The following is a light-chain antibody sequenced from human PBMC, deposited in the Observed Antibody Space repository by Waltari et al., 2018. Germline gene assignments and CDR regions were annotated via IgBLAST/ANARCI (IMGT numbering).Light chain of an antibody. CDR1: CLSKYY. CDR2: GHN. Sequence: SVLTQDPAVSVALGQTVRITCQGECLSKYYASWYQQRPGPAPILVLFGHNNRPSGIPDRFSGSTSGATASLTITGAQAEEEADYYCHSRDATSTRVFGGGT. V-gene: IGLV3-19*01. CDR3: HSRDATSTRV. J-gene: IGLJ2*01.